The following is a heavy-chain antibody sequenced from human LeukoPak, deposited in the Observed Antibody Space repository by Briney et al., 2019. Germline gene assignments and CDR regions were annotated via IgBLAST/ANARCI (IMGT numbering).Heavy chain of an antibody. J-gene: IGHJ4*02. V-gene: IGHV4-39*07. CDR3: ARDGKRAFMITSGGARPYYFDY. Sequence: SETLSLTCTVSGGSISSSSYKWGWIRQPPGKGLEWIGSIYYSGSTFYSPSLKSRVTISVDTSKNRFSPKLSSVTAADTAVYYCARDGKRAFMITSGGARPYYFDYWGQGSLVTVSS. CDR1: GGSISSSSYK. CDR2: IYYSGST. D-gene: IGHD3-16*01.